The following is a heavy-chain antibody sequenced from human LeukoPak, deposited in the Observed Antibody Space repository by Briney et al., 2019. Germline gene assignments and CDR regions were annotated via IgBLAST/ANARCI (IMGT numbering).Heavy chain of an antibody. V-gene: IGHV1-69*05. CDR2: IIPIFGTA. D-gene: IGHD2-2*01. Sequence: GASVKVSCKASGGTFSSYAISWVRQAPGQGLEWMGGIIPIFGTANYAQKFQGRVTITTDESTSTAYMELSSLRSEDTAVYYCARGLCSSTSCYHYYYYYMDVWGKGTTVTVSS. CDR1: GGTFSSYA. J-gene: IGHJ6*03. CDR3: ARGLCSSTSCYHYYYYYMDV.